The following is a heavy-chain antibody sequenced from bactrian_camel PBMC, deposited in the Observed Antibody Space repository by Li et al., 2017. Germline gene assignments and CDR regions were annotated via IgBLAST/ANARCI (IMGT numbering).Heavy chain of an antibody. J-gene: IGHJ4*01. V-gene: IGHV3S40*01. Sequence: DVQLVESGGGSVQSGGSLRLSCRVSEFTSSSYCMGWFRQAPGSEREGVAAIDADGTTTYADSVKGRVTISVDKNKNTMYLQMNGLKTEDTAVYYCQPAGRSYVDIACRASLGQGTQVTVS. CDR1: EFTSSSYC. D-gene: IGHD7*01. CDR2: IDADGTT.